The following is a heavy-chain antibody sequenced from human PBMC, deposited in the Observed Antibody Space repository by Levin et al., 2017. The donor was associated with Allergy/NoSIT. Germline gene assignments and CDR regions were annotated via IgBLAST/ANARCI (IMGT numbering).Heavy chain of an antibody. CDR2: IWFDGSKK. CDR3: ARAEYSYGFYYYGMDL. J-gene: IGHJ6*02. D-gene: IGHD5-18*01. Sequence: GGSLRLSCAASGFTFSSYGMQWVRQAPGKGLECVAFIWFDGSKKYYADSVRGRFTISRDTSENTLYLQMNSMRAEDTAVYYWARAEYSYGFYYYGMDLWGQGTTVTVSS. V-gene: IGHV3-33*01. CDR1: GFTFSSYG.